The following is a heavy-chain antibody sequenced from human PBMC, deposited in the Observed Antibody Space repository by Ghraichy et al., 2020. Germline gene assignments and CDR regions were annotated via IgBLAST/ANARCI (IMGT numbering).Heavy chain of an antibody. Sequence: SETLSLTCAVYGGSFSGYYWSWIRQPPGKGLEWIGEINHSGSTNYNPSLKSRVTISVDTSKNQFSLKLSSVTAADTAVYYCARGVGRFGEPWFDPWGQGTLVTVSS. CDR2: INHSGST. D-gene: IGHD3-10*01. V-gene: IGHV4-34*01. J-gene: IGHJ5*02. CDR3: ARGVGRFGEPWFDP. CDR1: GGSFSGYY.